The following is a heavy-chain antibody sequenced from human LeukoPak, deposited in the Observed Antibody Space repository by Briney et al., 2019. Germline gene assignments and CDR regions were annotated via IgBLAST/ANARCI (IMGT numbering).Heavy chain of an antibody. CDR3: AREVLAVAAHAFDI. Sequence: ASVRVSCKASGYTFTGYYMHWVRQAPGQGLEWMGRIIPNSGSTNYAQTFQGSVTMTRDTYISRAYMERSRLSSDDTAVYYCAREVLAVAAHAFDIWGQGTMVTVSS. CDR2: IIPNSGST. D-gene: IGHD6-19*01. CDR1: GYTFTGYY. J-gene: IGHJ3*02. V-gene: IGHV1-2*06.